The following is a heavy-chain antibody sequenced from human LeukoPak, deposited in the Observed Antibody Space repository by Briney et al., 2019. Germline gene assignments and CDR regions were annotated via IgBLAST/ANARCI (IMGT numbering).Heavy chain of an antibody. CDR1: GGSISSSNW. CDR3: ARDRRYYYDSSGYSYYFDY. D-gene: IGHD3-22*01. J-gene: IGHJ4*02. V-gene: IGHV4-4*02. CDR2: IYHSGST. Sequence: PSETLSLTCAVSGGSISSSNWWSWVRQPPGKGLEWVGEIYHSGSTNYNPSLKSRVTISVDKSKNQFSLKLSSVTAADTAVYYCARDRRYYYDSSGYSYYFDYWGQGTLVTVSS.